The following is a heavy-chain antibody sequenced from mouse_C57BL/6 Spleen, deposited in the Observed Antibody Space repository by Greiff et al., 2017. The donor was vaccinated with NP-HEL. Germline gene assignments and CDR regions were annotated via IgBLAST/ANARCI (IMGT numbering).Heavy chain of an antibody. CDR2: ILPGSGST. V-gene: IGHV1-9*01. CDR1: GYTFTGYW. J-gene: IGHJ3*01. Sequence: QVQLQQSGPELMKPGASVKISCKATGYTFTGYWIEWVKQRPGHGLEWIGEILPGSGSTNYNVKFKGKATLNADTSSNTDYMQLSSLTTENSAIYYCARSPLYDGYPFAYWGQGTLVTVSA. D-gene: IGHD2-3*01. CDR3: ARSPLYDGYPFAY.